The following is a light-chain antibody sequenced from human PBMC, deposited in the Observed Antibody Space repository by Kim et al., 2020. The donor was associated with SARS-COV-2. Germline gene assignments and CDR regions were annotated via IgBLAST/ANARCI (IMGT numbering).Light chain of an antibody. V-gene: IGLV10-54*01. CDR1: SNNFGDQG. J-gene: IGLJ2*01. CDR2: RNN. Sequence: QPATLPYTGNSNNFGDQGAAWLQQHQGHPPKLLSFRNNNRPSGISERISASRSGNTASLTITGLQPEDEADYYCSAWDSSLSVLLFGGGTQLTVL. CDR3: SAWDSSLSVLL.